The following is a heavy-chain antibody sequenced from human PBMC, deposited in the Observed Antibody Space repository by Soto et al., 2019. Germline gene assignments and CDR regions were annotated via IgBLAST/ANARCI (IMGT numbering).Heavy chain of an antibody. D-gene: IGHD5-18*01. J-gene: IGHJ4*02. CDR3: AKVPPAWIQLWGGY. V-gene: IGHV3-23*01. CDR1: GFTFSSYD. CDR2: ISGSGGST. Sequence: EVQLLESGGGLVQPGGSLRLSCAASGFTFSSYDMSWVRQAPGKGLEWVSAISGSGGSTYYADSVQGRFTISRDNSKNTLYLQMNSLRAEDTAVYYCAKVPPAWIQLWGGYWGQGTLVTVSS.